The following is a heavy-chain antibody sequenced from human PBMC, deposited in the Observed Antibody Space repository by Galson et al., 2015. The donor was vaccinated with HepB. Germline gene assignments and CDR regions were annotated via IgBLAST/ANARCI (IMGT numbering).Heavy chain of an antibody. CDR2: IYYSGTT. CDR1: GGSISSSNYF. J-gene: IGHJ4*02. D-gene: IGHD3-22*01. V-gene: IGHV4-39*01. Sequence: TLSLTSTVSGGSISSSNYFWAWIRQPPGKGLEWIGSIYYSGTTYYSPSFESRVTLSIDTSKNQFSLKLTSVNAADTAVYYCVRRRYSGGYYHFDYWSQGTLVTVSS. CDR3: VRRRYSGGYYHFDY.